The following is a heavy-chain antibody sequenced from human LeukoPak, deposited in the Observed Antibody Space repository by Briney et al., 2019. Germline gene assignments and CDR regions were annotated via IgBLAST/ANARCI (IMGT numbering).Heavy chain of an antibody. CDR3: ARRESTTMVRGGVDY. CDR2: ISSGSTTI. Sequence: GGSLRLSCAASGFTFTKYSVHLVRQTRGKGLEWVSYISSGSTTIYYTDSVKGRFTISRDNAKNSLYLQMNSLRAEDTAVYYCARRESTTMVRGGVDYWGQGTLVTVSS. J-gene: IGHJ4*02. D-gene: IGHD3-10*01. V-gene: IGHV3-48*01. CDR1: GFTFTKYS.